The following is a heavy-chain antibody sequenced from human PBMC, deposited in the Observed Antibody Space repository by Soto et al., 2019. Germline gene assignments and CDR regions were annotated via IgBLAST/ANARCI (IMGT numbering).Heavy chain of an antibody. J-gene: IGHJ3*02. CDR3: ARDSTERGYCSGGSCYAGGAIDI. D-gene: IGHD2-15*01. Sequence: QVQLQESGPGLVKPSQTLSLTCTVSGGSISSGGYYWSWIRQHPGKGLEWIGYLYYSGSTYYNPSLKSRVTISVQTSKNQFSLKLSSVTAADTAVYFCARDSTERGYCSGGSCYAGGAIDIWGQGTIVTVSS. V-gene: IGHV4-31*03. CDR2: LYYSGST. CDR1: GGSISSGGYY.